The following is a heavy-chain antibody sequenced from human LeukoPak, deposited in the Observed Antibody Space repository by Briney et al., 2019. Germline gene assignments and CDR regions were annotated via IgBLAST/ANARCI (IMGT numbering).Heavy chain of an antibody. Sequence: GGSLRLSCAASGFTSSSYAMSWVRQAPGKGLEWVSAISGSGGSTYYADSVKGRFTISRDNSKNTLYLQMNSLRAEDTAVYYCAKAHLYCSGGSCYSDPFDYWGQGTLVTVSS. V-gene: IGHV3-23*01. CDR1: GFTSSSYA. CDR2: ISGSGGST. D-gene: IGHD2-15*01. J-gene: IGHJ4*02. CDR3: AKAHLYCSGGSCYSDPFDY.